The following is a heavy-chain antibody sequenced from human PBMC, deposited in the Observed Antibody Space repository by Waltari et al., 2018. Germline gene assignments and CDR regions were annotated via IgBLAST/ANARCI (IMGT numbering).Heavy chain of an antibody. CDR2: INGSGRA. Sequence: QFQLQESGPGLVRPSGTLSLACVVSGDSVTNTYWWSWGRQSPGKGLEWIGQINGSGRANYNPSFGSRVSVSMDTSNSQFSLKVTSATAADTAVYYCARDRGRGLYLDSWGQGILVTVSP. CDR1: GDSVTNTYW. V-gene: IGHV4-4*02. D-gene: IGHD2-15*01. J-gene: IGHJ4*02. CDR3: ARDRGRGLYLDS.